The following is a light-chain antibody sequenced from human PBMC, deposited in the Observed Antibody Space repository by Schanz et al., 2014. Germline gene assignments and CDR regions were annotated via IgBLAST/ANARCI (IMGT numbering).Light chain of an antibody. J-gene: IGLJ3*02. CDR1: SSNIGNNY. Sequence: SVLTQPPSVSAAPGQKVTISCSGSSSNIGNNYVSWYQQPPGTAPKLLIYDNNKRPSGIPDRFSGSKSGTSATPGITGLQTGDEADYYCGTWDNSLSGNWVFGGGTKLTVL. V-gene: IGLV1-51*01. CDR2: DNN. CDR3: GTWDNSLSGNWV.